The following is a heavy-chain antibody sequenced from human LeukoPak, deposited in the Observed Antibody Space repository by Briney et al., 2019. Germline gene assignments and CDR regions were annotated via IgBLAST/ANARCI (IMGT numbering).Heavy chain of an antibody. Sequence: GASVKVSCKASGGTFISYAISWVRQAPGQGLEWMGGIIPIFGTANYAQKFQGRVTITADESTSTAYMELSSLRSEDTAVYYCARGGYSGYDNYFDYWGQGTLVTVSS. CDR1: GGTFISYA. J-gene: IGHJ4*02. CDR3: ARGGYSGYDNYFDY. CDR2: IIPIFGTA. V-gene: IGHV1-69*13. D-gene: IGHD5-12*01.